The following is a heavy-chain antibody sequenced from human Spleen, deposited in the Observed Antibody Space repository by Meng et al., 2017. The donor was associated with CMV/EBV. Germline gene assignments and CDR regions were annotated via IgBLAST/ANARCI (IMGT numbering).Heavy chain of an antibody. CDR3: ARKDRAARPLDY. D-gene: IGHD6-6*01. V-gene: IGHV4-59*01. CDR2: ISYSGST. J-gene: IGHJ4*02. CDR1: GGSISNYY. Sequence: ESLKISCTVSGGSISNYYWTWIRQPPGKGLEWIGYISYSGSTNYNPSLKSRVTISVDTSKNQFSLKLSSVTAADTAVYYCARKDRAARPLDYWGQGTLVTVSS.